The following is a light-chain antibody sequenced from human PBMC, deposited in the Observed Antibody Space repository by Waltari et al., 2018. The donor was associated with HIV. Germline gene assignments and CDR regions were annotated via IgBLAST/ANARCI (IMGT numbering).Light chain of an antibody. V-gene: IGKV3-11*01. CDR3: QERSNWPALT. Sequence: EIVLTQSPATLSLSPGARASLSCRASQSVRSYLAWYQQKPGQAPRLLIYHASTRATGIPARFSGSGSGTDFTLTISSLEPEDFAVYYCQERSNWPALTFGGGTKVEIK. CDR1: QSVRSY. J-gene: IGKJ4*01. CDR2: HAS.